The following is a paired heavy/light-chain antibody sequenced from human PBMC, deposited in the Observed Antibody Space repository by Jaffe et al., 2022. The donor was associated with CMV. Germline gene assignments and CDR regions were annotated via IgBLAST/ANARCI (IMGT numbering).Light chain of an antibody. CDR2: LRS. J-gene: IGKJ2*01. Sequence: DIVMTQSPLSLPVTPGEPASISCRSSQSLLHSTGYNYLDWYLQKPGKSPQLLIYLRSNRASGVPDRFSGSGSGTDFTLKISRVEAEDVGVYYCMQALQTPRTFGQGTKLEIK. CDR1: QSLLHSTGYNY. V-gene: IGKV2-28*01. CDR3: MQALQTPRT.
Heavy chain of an antibody. CDR3: AKDLLELATKWAYFDH. J-gene: IGHJ4*02. CDR2: ISGSGAST. CDR1: GFTFSRYA. D-gene: IGHD5-12*01. V-gene: IGHV3-23*04. Sequence: EVHLVESGGGLVQSGGSLRLSCAASGFTFSRYAMNWVRQAPGKGLEWVSGISGSGASTYNADSVKGRFTVSRDNSKNTLYLQMNNLRGEDTAVYYCAKDLLELATKWAYFDHWGQGTLVTVSS.